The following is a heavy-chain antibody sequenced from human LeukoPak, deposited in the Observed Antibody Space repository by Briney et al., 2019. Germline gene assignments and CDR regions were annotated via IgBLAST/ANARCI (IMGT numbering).Heavy chain of an antibody. CDR1: GFTVSSYW. V-gene: IGHV3-7*01. J-gene: IGHJ6*03. CDR2: IKQDGSEK. CDR3: ARDETTVTTPIWVMDYYYMDV. Sequence: GRSLRLSCAASGFTVSSYWMSWVRQAPGKGLEWVANIKQDGSEKYYVDSVKGRFTISRDNGKNSLYLQMNSLRAEDTAVYYCARDETTVTTPIWVMDYYYMDVWGKGTTVTISS. D-gene: IGHD4-17*01.